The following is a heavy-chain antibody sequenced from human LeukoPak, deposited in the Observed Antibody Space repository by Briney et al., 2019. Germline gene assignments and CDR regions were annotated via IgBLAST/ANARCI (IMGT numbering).Heavy chain of an antibody. D-gene: IGHD3-3*01. V-gene: IGHV3-23*01. CDR3: ANEFTIFGVVNDY. CDR2: ICYSGDNI. J-gene: IGHJ4*02. CDR1: GFTLSSHA. Sequence: PGGSLRLSCAASGFTLSSHAVSWVRQAPGKGLEWVSAICYSGDNIYYADSVKGRFTISRENSKNTLFLQMNSLRAEDTAVYYCANEFTIFGVVNDYWGQGTLVTVSS.